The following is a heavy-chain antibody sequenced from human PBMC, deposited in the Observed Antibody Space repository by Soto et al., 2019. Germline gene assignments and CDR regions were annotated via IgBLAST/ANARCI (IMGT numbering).Heavy chain of an antibody. CDR2: IIPIFGTA. CDR1: GGTFSSYA. D-gene: IGHD6-19*01. CDR3: AVIIAVADGFDY. Sequence: SVKVPCKAPGGTFSSYAISWVRQAPGQGLEWMGGIIPIFGTANYAQKFQGRVTITADESTSTAYMELSSLRSEDTSVYYCAVIIAVADGFDYWGQGTLVTVSS. V-gene: IGHV1-69*13. J-gene: IGHJ4*02.